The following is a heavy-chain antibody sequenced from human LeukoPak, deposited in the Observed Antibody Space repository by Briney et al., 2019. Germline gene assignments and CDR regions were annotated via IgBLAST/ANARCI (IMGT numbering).Heavy chain of an antibody. J-gene: IGHJ4*02. CDR1: GFTFNTYA. CDR2: LSGSGGST. CDR3: AKSKVWGIYRYTFDY. Sequence: GGSLRLSCAASGFTFNTYAMSWVRQAPGKGLDWVSTLSGSGGSTYYADSVKGRFTVSRGNSKNTLYLELNSLRAEDTAVYYCAKSKVWGIYRYTFDYWAREPWSPSPQ. D-gene: IGHD3-16*02. V-gene: IGHV3-23*01.